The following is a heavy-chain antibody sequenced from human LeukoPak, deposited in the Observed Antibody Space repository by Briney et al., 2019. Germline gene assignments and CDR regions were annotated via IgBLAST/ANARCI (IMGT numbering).Heavy chain of an antibody. CDR2: INPNGGGT. Sequence: ASVKGSCKTSGYNFIDYYVYWVGQAPGQRLEWMGWINPNGGGTNYAQKCQGRVTMTRDTSITTAYMALSSLRSDDTAVYFCARDLAYGDPPSGFDPWGQGTLVTVSS. CDR1: GYNFIDYY. V-gene: IGHV1-2*02. D-gene: IGHD4-17*01. J-gene: IGHJ5*02. CDR3: ARDLAYGDPPSGFDP.